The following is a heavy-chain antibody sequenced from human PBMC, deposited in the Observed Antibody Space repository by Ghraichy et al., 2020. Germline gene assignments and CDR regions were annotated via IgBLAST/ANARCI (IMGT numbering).Heavy chain of an antibody. J-gene: IGHJ2*01. CDR1: GFTFSSYW. V-gene: IGHV3-7*01. Sequence: LTCAASGFTFSSYWMSWVRQAPGKGLEWVANIKQDGSEKYYVDSVKGRFTISRDNAKNSLYLQMNSLRAEDTAVYYCAREGIVGATEDWYFDLWGRGTLVTVSS. CDR3: AREGIVGATEDWYFDL. CDR2: IKQDGSEK. D-gene: IGHD1-26*01.